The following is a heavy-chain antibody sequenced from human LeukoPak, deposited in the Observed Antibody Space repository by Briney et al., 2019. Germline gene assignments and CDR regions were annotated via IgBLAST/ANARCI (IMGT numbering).Heavy chain of an antibody. V-gene: IGHV3-30*18. CDR2: ISYDGSNK. CDR1: GFAFSSYG. Sequence: GGSLRLSCAASGFAFSSYGMHWVRQAPGKGLEWVAVISYDGSNKYYADSVKGRFTISRDNSKNTLYLQMNSLRAEDTAVYYCAKESYYYDSSGYPPDYWGQGTLVTVSS. J-gene: IGHJ4*02. D-gene: IGHD3-22*01. CDR3: AKESYYYDSSGYPPDY.